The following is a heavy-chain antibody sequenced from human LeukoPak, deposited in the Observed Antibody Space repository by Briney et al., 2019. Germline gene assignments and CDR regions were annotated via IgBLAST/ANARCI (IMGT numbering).Heavy chain of an antibody. D-gene: IGHD2-8*01. CDR1: GYTFTSYG. V-gene: IGHV1-18*01. CDR3: ARVVLMVYATYNWFDP. CDR2: ISAYNGNT. Sequence: GASVKVSCKASGYTFTSYGISWVRQAPGQGLEWMGWISAYNGNTNYAQKLQGRVTMTTDTSTSTAYMELRSLRSDDTAVYYCARVVLMVYATYNWFDPWGQGTLVTVSS. J-gene: IGHJ5*02.